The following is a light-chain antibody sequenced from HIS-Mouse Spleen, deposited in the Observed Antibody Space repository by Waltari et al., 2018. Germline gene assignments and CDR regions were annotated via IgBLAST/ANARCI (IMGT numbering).Light chain of an antibody. J-gene: IGLJ1*01. CDR3: QSYDSSLSAHYV. CDR2: GSR. V-gene: IGLV1-40*01. CDR1: SSNIGAGYD. Sequence: QSVLTQPPSVSGAPGQRVTISCTGSSSNIGAGYDVHWYQQLPGTAPKLLISGSRHRPSGVPDRSSGSKSGTSDSSAITGLQAEDEADYYCQSYDSSLSAHYVFGTGTKVTVL.